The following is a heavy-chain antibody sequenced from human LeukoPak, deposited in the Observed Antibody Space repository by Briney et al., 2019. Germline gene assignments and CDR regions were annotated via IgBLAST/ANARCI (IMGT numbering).Heavy chain of an antibody. CDR1: GGSISSSSYY. J-gene: IGHJ5*02. D-gene: IGHD6-19*01. V-gene: IGHV4-39*01. CDR3: ARLWLIRGKINWFDP. CDR2: IYYSGST. Sequence: SETLSLTCTVSGGSISSSSYYWGWIRQPPGKGLEWIGSIYYSGSTYYNPSLKSRVTISVDTSKNQFSLKLSSVTAADTAVYYCARLWLIRGKINWFDPWGQGTLVTASS.